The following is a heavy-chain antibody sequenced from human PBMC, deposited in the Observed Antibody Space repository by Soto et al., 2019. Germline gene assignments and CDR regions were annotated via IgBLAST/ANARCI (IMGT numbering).Heavy chain of an antibody. CDR1: GYSFTSYW. CDR3: ASPLYSGSYSYGMDV. V-gene: IGHV5-10-1*01. J-gene: IGHJ6*02. CDR2: IDPSDSYT. Sequence: GESLKISCKGSGYSFTSYWISWVRQMPGKGLEWMGRIDPSDSYTNYSPSFQGHVTISADKSISTAYLQWSSLKASDTAMYYCASPLYSGSYSYGMDVWGQGTTVTVSS. D-gene: IGHD1-26*01.